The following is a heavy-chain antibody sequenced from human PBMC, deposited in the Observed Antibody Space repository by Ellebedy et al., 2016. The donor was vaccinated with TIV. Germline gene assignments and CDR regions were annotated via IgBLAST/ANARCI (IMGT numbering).Heavy chain of an antibody. V-gene: IGHV3-23*01. CDR3: AKDRTSGDGYWVFDN. J-gene: IGHJ4*02. CDR2: FVGSGS. Sequence: GESLKISCAASGFTFSPYAMASVRQAPGKGLEWVSGFVGSGSQKYADSVKGRFTISRDNSKRTVALQMNGLRAEDTAIYFCAKDRTSGDGYWVFDNWGQGTLVSVSS. CDR1: GFTFSPYA. D-gene: IGHD5-18*01.